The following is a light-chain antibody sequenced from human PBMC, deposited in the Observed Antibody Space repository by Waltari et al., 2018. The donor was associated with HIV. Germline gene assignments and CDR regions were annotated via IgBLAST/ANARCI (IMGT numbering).Light chain of an antibody. Sequence: EIVLTQSPGTLSLSPGDRATLSCRASQSVSSSYLAWYQQKLGQAPRLLIYGASSRAIGIPDRFSGSGSGTEFTLTINRLEPEDFAVYYCQQYGTTPPTFGPGTKVDIK. CDR3: QQYGTTPPT. V-gene: IGKV3-20*01. CDR1: QSVSSSY. CDR2: GAS. J-gene: IGKJ3*01.